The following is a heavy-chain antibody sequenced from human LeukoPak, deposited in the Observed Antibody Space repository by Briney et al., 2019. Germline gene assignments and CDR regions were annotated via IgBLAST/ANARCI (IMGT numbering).Heavy chain of an antibody. V-gene: IGHV3-21*01. CDR1: GFTLSSYS. Sequence: GRSLRLSCEPSGFTLSSYSMNWVRQAPGKGLEWVSSISSSSSYIHYTDSVKGRFTISRDNTKKSLYLQMNSLRAEDTAVYYCARDRYDRSGYYDYWGQGTLVTVSS. J-gene: IGHJ4*02. CDR3: ARDRYDRSGYYDY. D-gene: IGHD3-22*01. CDR2: ISSSSSYI.